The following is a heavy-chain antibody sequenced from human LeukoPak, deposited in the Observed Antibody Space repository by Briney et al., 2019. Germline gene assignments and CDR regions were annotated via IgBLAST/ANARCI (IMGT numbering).Heavy chain of an antibody. Sequence: GRSLRLSCAASGFTFSSYGMHWVRQAPGKGLEWVAVIWYDGSNKYYADSVKGRFAISRDNSKNTLYLQMNGLRAEDTAVYYCARGEMATIGAYYYGMDVWGQGTTVTVSS. J-gene: IGHJ6*02. CDR1: GFTFSSYG. CDR3: ARGEMATIGAYYYGMDV. CDR2: IWYDGSNK. D-gene: IGHD5-24*01. V-gene: IGHV3-33*01.